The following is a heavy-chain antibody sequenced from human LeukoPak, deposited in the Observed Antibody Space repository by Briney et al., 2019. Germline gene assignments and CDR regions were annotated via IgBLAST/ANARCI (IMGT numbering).Heavy chain of an antibody. D-gene: IGHD2-15*01. Sequence: GRSLRLSCAASGFTFSSYGMHWVRQAPGKGLEWVAVISYDGSNKYYADSVKGRFTISRDNSKNTLYLQMSSLRAEDTAVYYCVGPYCSGGSCPVGYWGQGTLVTVSS. J-gene: IGHJ4*02. CDR2: ISYDGSNK. CDR3: VGPYCSGGSCPVGY. CDR1: GFTFSSYG. V-gene: IGHV3-30*03.